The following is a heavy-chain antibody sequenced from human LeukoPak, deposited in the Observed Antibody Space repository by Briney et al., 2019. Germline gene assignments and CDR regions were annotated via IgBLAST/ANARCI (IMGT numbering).Heavy chain of an antibody. V-gene: IGHV4-39*07. D-gene: IGHD3-9*01. J-gene: IGHJ6*02. CDR2: IYYSGST. CDR1: GGSISSSSYY. Sequence: SETLSLTCTVSGGSISSSSYYWGWIRQPPGKGLEWIGSIYYSGSTYYNPSLKSRVTISVDTSKNQFSLKLSSVTAADTAVYYCARESLYYDIYYGMDVWGQGTTVTVSS. CDR3: ARESLYYDIYYGMDV.